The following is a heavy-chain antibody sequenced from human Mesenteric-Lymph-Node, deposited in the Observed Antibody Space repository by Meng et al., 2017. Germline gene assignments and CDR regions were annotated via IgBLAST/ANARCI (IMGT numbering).Heavy chain of an antibody. CDR1: GFTFSSYV. Sequence: GESLKISCAASGFTFSSYVMHWVRQAPGKGLEWVAVIWHDASNRYYGDSVKGRFTISRDNSKDTFYLEMSSLRAEDTAFYYCARDNSGYNRGLGALDFWGQGTLVTVSS. D-gene: IGHD5-18*01. CDR2: IWHDASNR. CDR3: ARDNSGYNRGLGALDF. V-gene: IGHV3-33*01. J-gene: IGHJ3*01.